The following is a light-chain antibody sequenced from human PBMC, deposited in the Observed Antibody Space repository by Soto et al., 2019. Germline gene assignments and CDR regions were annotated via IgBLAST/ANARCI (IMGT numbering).Light chain of an antibody. Sequence: DIEMTQSPPSVSASVGDRVTITCRASQGISNHLAWFQLKPGKAPKSLIYDVSSLQSGVPSKFSGSVSGTDFTLTISSLQAEDFATYYCQQYHNYPVTFGGGTKVEIK. J-gene: IGKJ4*01. V-gene: IGKV1-16*02. CDR2: DVS. CDR1: QGISNH. CDR3: QQYHNYPVT.